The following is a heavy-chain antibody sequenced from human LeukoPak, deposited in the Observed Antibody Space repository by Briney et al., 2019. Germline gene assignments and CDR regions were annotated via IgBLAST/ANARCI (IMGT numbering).Heavy chain of an antibody. J-gene: IGHJ4*02. D-gene: IGHD3-22*01. CDR1: GFTFDDYA. CDR2: ISWNSGSI. CDR3: AKDPDYYDSS. V-gene: IGHV3-9*01. Sequence: GGSLRLSCAASGFTFDDYAMHWVRQAPGKGLEWVSGISWNSGSIGYADSVKGRFTISRDNAKNSLYLQMNSLRAEDTALYYCAKDPDYYDSSRGQGTLVTVSS.